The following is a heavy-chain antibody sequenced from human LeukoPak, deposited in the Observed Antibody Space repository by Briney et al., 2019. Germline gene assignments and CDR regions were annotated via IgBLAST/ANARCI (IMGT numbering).Heavy chain of an antibody. CDR3: ARDEVTTMDKDFDY. J-gene: IGHJ4*02. CDR1: GYTFSDYY. D-gene: IGHD2-21*02. V-gene: IGHV1-46*01. CDR2: INPSDYWT. Sequence: ASVKVSCKPSGYTFSDYYIHWVRQAPGQGFEWMGLINPSDYWTSYAQKFQGGVTVTGDTSTSTVYMEVTSLRSEDTAVYYCARDEVTTMDKDFDYWGQGTLVTVSS.